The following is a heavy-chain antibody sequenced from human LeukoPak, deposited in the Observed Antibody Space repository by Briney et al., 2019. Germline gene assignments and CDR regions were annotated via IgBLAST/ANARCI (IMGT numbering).Heavy chain of an antibody. CDR3: ARSLPYSSSAHDAFDI. D-gene: IGHD6-6*01. CDR1: GFTFSSYN. V-gene: IGHV3-21*01. CDR2: ICSSSSYI. Sequence: SGGSLRLSCAASGFTFSSYNMNWVRQAPGKGLEWGSSICSSSSYIYYADSGKGRFTISRDNAKNSLYLQMNSLRAEDTAVYYCARSLPYSSSAHDAFDIWGQGTMVTVSS. J-gene: IGHJ3*02.